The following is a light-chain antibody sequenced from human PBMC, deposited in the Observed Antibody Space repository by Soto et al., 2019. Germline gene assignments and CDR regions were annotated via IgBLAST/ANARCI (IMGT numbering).Light chain of an antibody. Sequence: QSALTQPPSASGSPGQSVTISCTGTSSDVGAYKYVSWYQQHPGKAPKLIIFEVTKRPSGVPDRFSGSKSGNTASLTVSGLQAEDEADYYCSSYAGRVVFGGGTQLTVL. CDR3: SSYAGRVV. V-gene: IGLV2-8*01. CDR2: EVT. CDR1: SSDVGAYKY. J-gene: IGLJ2*01.